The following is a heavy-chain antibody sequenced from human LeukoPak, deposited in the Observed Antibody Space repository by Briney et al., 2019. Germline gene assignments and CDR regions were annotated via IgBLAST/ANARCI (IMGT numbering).Heavy chain of an antibody. D-gene: IGHD3-22*01. CDR2: ISYDGSNK. J-gene: IGHJ4*02. V-gene: IGHV3-30*03. Sequence: GGSLRLSCAASGFPLSNYWMSWVRQAPGKGLEWVAVISYDGSNKYYADSVKGRFTISRDNSKNTLYLQMNSLRAEDTAVYYCTTRYYYDSSGYYYTSSFDYWGQGTLVTVSS. CDR3: TTRYYYDSSGYYYTSSFDY. CDR1: GFPLSNYW.